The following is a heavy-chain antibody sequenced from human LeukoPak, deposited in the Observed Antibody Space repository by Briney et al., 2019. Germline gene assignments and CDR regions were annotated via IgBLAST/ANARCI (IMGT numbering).Heavy chain of an antibody. D-gene: IGHD3-10*01. Sequence: PSETLSLTCTVSGGSISSGDNYWSWIRQPPGKGLEWIGYINYSGSAYYTPSLMSRATISVDMSKNQFSLTLSSVTAADTALYCCATYDSGSQNGFDPCGQGNLVTVSS. V-gene: IGHV4-30-4*01. J-gene: IGHJ5*02. CDR1: GGSISSGDNY. CDR2: INYSGSA. CDR3: ATYDSGSQNGFDP.